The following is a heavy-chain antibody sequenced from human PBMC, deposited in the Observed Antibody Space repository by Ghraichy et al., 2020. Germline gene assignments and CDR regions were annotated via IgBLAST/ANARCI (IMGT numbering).Heavy chain of an antibody. CDR3: AKGSLGYTARSYFDY. Sequence: GGSLRLSCAASGFTFSSYAMSWVRQAPGKGLEWVSAIRGSGGSTYYADSVKGRFTISRDNSKNTLYLQMNSLRAEDTAVYYCAKGSLGYTARSYFDYWGQGTLVTVSS. CDR2: IRGSGGST. CDR1: GFTFSSYA. J-gene: IGHJ4*02. D-gene: IGHD1-1*01. V-gene: IGHV3-23*01.